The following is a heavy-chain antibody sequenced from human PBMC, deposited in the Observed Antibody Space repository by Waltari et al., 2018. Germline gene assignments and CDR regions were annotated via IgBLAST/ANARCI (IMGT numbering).Heavy chain of an antibody. Sequence: EVRLVESGGDLVQPGGSLRLSCAASGFTFSNSWMTWVRQAPGKGLECLANRKTEGGETYYVDSVKGRFSISRDNTKNSLYLQMNSLRADDTAVYYCATDLNGAAHWGQGTLVTVSS. CDR3: ATDLNGAAH. V-gene: IGHV3-7*01. CDR2: RKTEGGET. D-gene: IGHD3-10*01. CDR1: GFTFSNSW. J-gene: IGHJ4*02.